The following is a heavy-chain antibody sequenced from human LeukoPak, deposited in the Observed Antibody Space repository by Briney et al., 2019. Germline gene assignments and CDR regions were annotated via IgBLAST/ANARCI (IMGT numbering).Heavy chain of an antibody. J-gene: IGHJ4*02. CDR2: INAGNGNT. CDR3: ARGYTLSDYYDSSGSDY. V-gene: IGHV1-3*01. Sequence: ASVKVSCKASGYTFTSYAMHWVRQAPGQRLEWMGWINAGNGNTKYSQEFQGRVTMTRDTSINTAHMELSRLRSDDTAVYYCARGYTLSDYYDSSGSDYWGQGTLVTVSS. CDR1: GYTFTSYA. D-gene: IGHD3-22*01.